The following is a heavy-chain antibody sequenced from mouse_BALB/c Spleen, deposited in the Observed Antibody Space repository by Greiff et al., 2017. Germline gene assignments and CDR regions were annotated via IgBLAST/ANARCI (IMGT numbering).Heavy chain of an antibody. D-gene: IGHD1-1*01. CDR2: IWGDGST. V-gene: IGHV2-6-7*01. J-gene: IGHJ4*01. Sequence: VQVVESGPGLVAPSQSLSITCTVSGFSLTGYGVNWVRQPPGKGLEWLGMIWGDGSTDYNSALKSRLSISKDNSKSQVFLKMNSLQTDDTARYYCAREGGSSYYYAMDYWGQGTSVTVSS. CDR3: AREGGSSYYYAMDY. CDR1: GFSLTGYG.